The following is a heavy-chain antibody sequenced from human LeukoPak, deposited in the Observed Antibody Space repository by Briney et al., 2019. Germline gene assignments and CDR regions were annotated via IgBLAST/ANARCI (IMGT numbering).Heavy chain of an antibody. CDR2: INHSGST. Sequence: NASETLSLTCAVYGGSFSGYYWSWIRQPPGKGLEWIGEINHSGSTNYNPSLKSRVTISVDTSKNQFSLKLSSVTAADTAVYYCARGGRSLVAAQFDLWGRGTLVTVSS. D-gene: IGHD2-15*01. J-gene: IGHJ2*01. V-gene: IGHV4-34*01. CDR3: ARGGRSLVAAQFDL. CDR1: GGSFSGYY.